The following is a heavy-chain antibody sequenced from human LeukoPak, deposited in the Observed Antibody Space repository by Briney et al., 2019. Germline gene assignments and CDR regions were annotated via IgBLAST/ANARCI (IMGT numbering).Heavy chain of an antibody. CDR2: INHFGST. J-gene: IGHJ4*02. D-gene: IGHD3-16*02. CDR3: ARQGTRYYDYVWGSYRKGFGFDY. V-gene: IGHV4-34*01. CDR1: GGSFSGHY. Sequence: SETLSLTCGVYGGSFSGHYWNWIRQPPGKGLEWIGEINHFGSTNYNPSLKSRVTISVDTSKNQFSLKLSSVTAADTAVYYCARQGTRYYDYVWGSYRKGFGFDYWGQGTLVTVSS.